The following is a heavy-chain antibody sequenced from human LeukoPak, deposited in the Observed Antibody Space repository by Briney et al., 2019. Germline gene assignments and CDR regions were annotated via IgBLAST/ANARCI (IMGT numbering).Heavy chain of an antibody. V-gene: IGHV3-23*01. CDR3: AKHSAGHSSSWYAYLTPVGRNWFDP. J-gene: IGHJ5*02. Sequence: GGSLRLSCAASGFTFSSYAMSWVRQAPGKGLEWVSAISGSGGSTYYADSVKGRFTISRDNSKNTLYLQMNSLRAEDTAVYYCAKHSAGHSSSWYAYLTPVGRNWFDPWGQGTLVTVSS. CDR2: ISGSGGST. D-gene: IGHD6-13*01. CDR1: GFTFSSYA.